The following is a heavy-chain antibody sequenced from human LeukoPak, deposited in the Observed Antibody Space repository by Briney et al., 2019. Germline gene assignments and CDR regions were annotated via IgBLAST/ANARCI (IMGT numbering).Heavy chain of an antibody. Sequence: GGSLRLSCAASRFTFSSYWMHWVRQAPGKGLVWVSRINSDGSSTSYADSVKGRFTISRDNAKNTLYLQMNSLRAEDTAVYYCARGVAVANYYYYYMDVWGKGTTVTVSS. J-gene: IGHJ6*03. CDR3: ARGVAVANYYYYYMDV. CDR1: RFTFSSYW. CDR2: INSDGSST. V-gene: IGHV3-74*01. D-gene: IGHD6-19*01.